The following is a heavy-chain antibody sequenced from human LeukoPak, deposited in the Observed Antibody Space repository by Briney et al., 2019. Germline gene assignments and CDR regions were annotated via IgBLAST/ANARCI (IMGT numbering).Heavy chain of an antibody. CDR1: GFTFSSYG. CDR3: AKAKAVTTYGMDV. CDR2: ISYDGSNK. V-gene: IGHV3-30*18. Sequence: PGGSLRLSCAASGFTFSSYGMRWVRQAPGKGLEWVAVISYDGSNKYYADSVKGRFTISRDNSKNTLYLQMNSLRAEDTAVYYCAKAKAVTTYGMDVWGQGTTVTVSS. D-gene: IGHD4-17*01. J-gene: IGHJ6*02.